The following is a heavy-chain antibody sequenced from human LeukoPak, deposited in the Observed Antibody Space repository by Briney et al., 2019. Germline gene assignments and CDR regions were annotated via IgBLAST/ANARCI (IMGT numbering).Heavy chain of an antibody. CDR1: GYPFTSYG. V-gene: IGHV1-18*04. J-gene: IGHJ5*02. D-gene: IGHD7-27*01. CDR2: ISPYNDNT. Sequence: ASVKVSCTPSGYPFTSYGISWVRQAPGQGLEWMGWISPYNDNTKYAQKLQGRVTMTRDTSTSTAYMELRSLRSDDTAVYYCARDNGGAGNNWFDPWGQGTLVTVSS. CDR3: ARDNGGAGNNWFDP.